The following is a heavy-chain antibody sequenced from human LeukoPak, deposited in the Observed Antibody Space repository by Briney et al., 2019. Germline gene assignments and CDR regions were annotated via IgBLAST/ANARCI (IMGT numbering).Heavy chain of an antibody. CDR2: IIPIFGTA. V-gene: IGHV1-69*13. D-gene: IGHD3-10*01. CDR3: ARDPSMIRGENTPYFDY. CDR1: GYTFTSYD. Sequence: ASVKVSCKASGYTFTSYDINWVRQAPGQGLEWMGGIIPIFGTADYAQKFQGRVTITADESTSTAYMELNSLRSEDTAVYYCARDPSMIRGENTPYFDYWGQGTLVTVSS. J-gene: IGHJ4*02.